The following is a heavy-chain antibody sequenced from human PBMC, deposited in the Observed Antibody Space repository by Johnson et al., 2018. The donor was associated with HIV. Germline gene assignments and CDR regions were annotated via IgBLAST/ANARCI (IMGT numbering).Heavy chain of an antibody. CDR2: ISWNSGII. D-gene: IGHD6-6*01. J-gene: IGHJ3*02. CDR1: GFMFDDYA. CDR3: ARVRRQLVRLSAVDI. Sequence: VQLVESGGGLAQPGRSLRLSCAASGFMFDDYAMHWVRQGPGKGLEWVSGISWNSGIIGYVDSVKGRFTISRDNAKNSLHLQMNSLRAEDTAVYFRARVRRQLVRLSAVDIWGQGTLVTVSS. V-gene: IGHV3-9*01.